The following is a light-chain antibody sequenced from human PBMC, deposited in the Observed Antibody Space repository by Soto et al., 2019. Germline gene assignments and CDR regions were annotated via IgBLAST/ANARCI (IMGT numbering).Light chain of an antibody. CDR1: ELPRQF. Sequence: SYELTQPPSVSVSPGQTARIACSGDELPRQFSSWYQQKPGQAPILLIYKDFERPSGIPERFSGSSSGTTVTLTISGAQAEDEADYYCQSADSSGTSVVFGGGTKLTVL. V-gene: IGLV3-25*02. CDR2: KDF. CDR3: QSADSSGTSVV. J-gene: IGLJ2*01.